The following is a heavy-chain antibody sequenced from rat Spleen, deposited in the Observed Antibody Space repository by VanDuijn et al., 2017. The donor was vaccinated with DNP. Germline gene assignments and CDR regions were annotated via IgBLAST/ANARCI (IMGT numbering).Heavy chain of an antibody. CDR2: INKESGTI. J-gene: IGHJ2*01. D-gene: IGHD1-11*01. CDR1: GFTFSDYY. Sequence: EVQLVESGGGSVQPGGSMTLSCAASGFTFSDYYMAWVRQAPGKGLEWIGEINKESGTIIYSPSLKDKFTISRDNAQNTLYLQMNKLGSEDTAIYHCAKGPNYGGYSDFFDYWGQGVMVTVSS. V-gene: IGHV4-2*01. CDR3: AKGPNYGGYSDFFDY.